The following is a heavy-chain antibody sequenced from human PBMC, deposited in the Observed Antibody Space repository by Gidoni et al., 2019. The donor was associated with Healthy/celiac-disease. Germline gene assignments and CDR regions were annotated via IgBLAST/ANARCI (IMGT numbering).Heavy chain of an antibody. D-gene: IGHD3-3*01. J-gene: IGHJ6*02. CDR2: ISYDGSNK. Sequence: QVQLVESGGGVVQHGRSLRLSWAASGFTCSSYAMHWVRQAPGKGLEWVAVISYDGSNKYYADSVKGRFTISRDNSKNTLYLQMNSLRAEDTAVYYCARGLRFLEWLEDYYYYYGMDVWGQGTTVTVSS. CDR1: GFTCSSYA. V-gene: IGHV3-30*04. CDR3: ARGLRFLEWLEDYYYYYGMDV.